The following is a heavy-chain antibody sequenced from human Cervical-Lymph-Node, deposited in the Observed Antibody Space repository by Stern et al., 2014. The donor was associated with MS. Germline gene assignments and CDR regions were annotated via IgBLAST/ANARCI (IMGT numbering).Heavy chain of an antibody. J-gene: IGHJ1*01. V-gene: IGHV4-59*01. CDR3: TRDGRSSLSEYFQT. Sequence: QVQLQESGPGLGKPSETLSLTCTVSGGSIGRYYWSWVRQPPGKSLEWIGYIYHNGNTNYNPSLKSRVSMSVDTSKNQFSLNLTSVTAADTAVYYCTRDGRSSLSEYFQTWGQGSLVTVSS. CDR2: IYHNGNT. CDR1: GGSIGRYY. D-gene: IGHD6-6*01.